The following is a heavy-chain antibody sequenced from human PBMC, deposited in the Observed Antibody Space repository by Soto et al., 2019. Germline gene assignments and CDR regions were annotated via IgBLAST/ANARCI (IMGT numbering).Heavy chain of an antibody. Sequence: QVQLQESGPGLVKPSQTLSLTCTVSGGSISSGGYYWTWLRQHPGKGLEWIGYNYYSGITYYNPYLKSRVTIPLVPSKNKFSLKLSSFTLADTAVYHCARVSSIAGLYYGMDVWGQGTTVTVSS. V-gene: IGHV4-31*03. D-gene: IGHD6-6*01. J-gene: IGHJ6*02. CDR1: GGSISSGGYY. CDR2: NYYSGIT. CDR3: ARVSSIAGLYYGMDV.